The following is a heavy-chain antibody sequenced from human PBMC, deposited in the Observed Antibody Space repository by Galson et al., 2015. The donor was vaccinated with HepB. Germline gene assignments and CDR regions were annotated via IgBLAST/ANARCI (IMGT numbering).Heavy chain of an antibody. V-gene: IGHV4-34*01. Sequence: ETLSLTCTIYGGSFSLYYWSWIRQPPGKGLEWIAEINHSGNINYNPSLKSRVAMSVDTSKNQFSLRMSFVTAADTAVYYCARGRNGAFDPWGQGTLVAVSS. CDR3: ARGRNGAFDP. J-gene: IGHJ5*02. CDR2: INHSGNI. D-gene: IGHD2-8*01. CDR1: GGSFSLYY.